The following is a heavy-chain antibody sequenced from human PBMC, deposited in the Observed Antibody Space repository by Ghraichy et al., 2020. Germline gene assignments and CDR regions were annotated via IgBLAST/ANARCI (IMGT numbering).Heavy chain of an antibody. D-gene: IGHD2-8*02. J-gene: IGHJ4*02. Sequence: SETLSLTCSVSGDSITNLYWTWVRQPPGKGLEWIGFFSYTEGTKYNPSLKSRLSMSVDTSKNQISLKVNSVTAADTAFYYCARFCAGGRFPDYWGQGTLVTVSS. V-gene: IGHV4-59*11. CDR3: ARFCAGGRFPDY. CDR1: GDSITNLY. CDR2: FSYTEGT.